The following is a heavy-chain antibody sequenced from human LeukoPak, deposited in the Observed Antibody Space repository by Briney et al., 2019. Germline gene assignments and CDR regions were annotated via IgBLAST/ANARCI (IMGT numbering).Heavy chain of an antibody. V-gene: IGHV4-59*01. D-gene: IGHD6-6*01. Sequence: SETPSLTCAVYGGSFSGYYWSWIRQPPGKGLEWIGYIYYSGSTNYNPSLKSRVTISVDTSKNQFSLKLSSVTAADTAVYYCARVRSSSDHFDYWGQGTLVTVSS. CDR3: ARVRSSSDHFDY. J-gene: IGHJ4*02. CDR2: IYYSGST. CDR1: GGSFSGYY.